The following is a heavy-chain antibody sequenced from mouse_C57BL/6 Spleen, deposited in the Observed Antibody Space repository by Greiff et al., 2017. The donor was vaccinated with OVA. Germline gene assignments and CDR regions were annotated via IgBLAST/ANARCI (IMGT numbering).Heavy chain of an antibody. CDR1: EYEFPSHD. V-gene: IGHV5-2*01. CDR3: AIGLPWYFDV. J-gene: IGHJ1*03. D-gene: IGHD2-14*01. Sequence: EVQLVESGGGLVQPGESLKLSCESNEYEFPSHDMSWVRKTPEKRLELVAAINSDGGSTYYPDTFERRFIISRDNTKKTLYLQMSSLLSEDSALYYCAIGLPWYFDVWGTGTTVTVSS. CDR2: INSDGGST.